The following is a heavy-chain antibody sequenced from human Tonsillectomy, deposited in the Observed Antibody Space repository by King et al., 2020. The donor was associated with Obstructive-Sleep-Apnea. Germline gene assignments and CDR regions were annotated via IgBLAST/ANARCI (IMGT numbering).Heavy chain of an antibody. Sequence: QLQESGPGLVKPSETLFLTCTVSGGSISSYYWSWIRQPPGKGLEWIGYIYYSGSTNYNPSLKSRVTISVDTSKNQFSLKLSSVTAADTAVYYCARSPFTFGGVIVKGYFDYWGQGTLVTVSS. CDR1: GGSISSYY. D-gene: IGHD3-16*02. CDR3: ARSPFTFGGVIVKGYFDY. J-gene: IGHJ4*02. CDR2: IYYSGST. V-gene: IGHV4-59*01.